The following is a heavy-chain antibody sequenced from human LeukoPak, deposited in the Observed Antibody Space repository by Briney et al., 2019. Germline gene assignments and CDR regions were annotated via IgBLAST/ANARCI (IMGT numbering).Heavy chain of an antibody. CDR1: GFTVSSNC. V-gene: IGHV3-53*01. Sequence: GGSLRLSCAASGFTVSSNCMSWVRQAPGKGLEWVSVIYSGGSTYYADSVKGRFTVSRDDSKNTLYLQMSSLRAEDTAVYYCARVPVDIVATMPYYYGMDVWGQGTTVTVSS. J-gene: IGHJ6*02. CDR3: ARVPVDIVATMPYYYGMDV. D-gene: IGHD5-12*01. CDR2: IYSGGST.